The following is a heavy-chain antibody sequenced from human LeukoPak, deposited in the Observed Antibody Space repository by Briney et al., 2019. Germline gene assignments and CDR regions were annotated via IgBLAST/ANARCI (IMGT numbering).Heavy chain of an antibody. J-gene: IGHJ3*02. Sequence: ASVKVSCTTSGYTFTGYYLHWVRQAPGQGLEWVGWINCNSGGTNFAQKFQGRVTMTRERSIRTAYMELSRLRSDDTAVYYCARKSLKYYDSLDAFDIWGQGTMVTVS. D-gene: IGHD3-22*01. CDR3: ARKSLKYYDSLDAFDI. CDR2: INCNSGGT. V-gene: IGHV1-2*02. CDR1: GYTFTGYY.